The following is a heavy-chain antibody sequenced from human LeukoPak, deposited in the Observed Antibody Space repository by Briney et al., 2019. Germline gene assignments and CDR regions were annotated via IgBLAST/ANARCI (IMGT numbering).Heavy chain of an antibody. CDR1: GGSISSYY. J-gene: IGHJ5*02. Sequence: SETLSLTCTVSGGSISSYYWSWIRQPPGKGLEWIGYIYYSGSTNYNPSLKSRVTLSVDTSKNQFSLKLSSVTAADTAVYYCARGVGYYDSSGYWLNWFDPWGQGTLVTVSS. D-gene: IGHD3-22*01. V-gene: IGHV4-59*01. CDR3: ARGVGYYDSSGYWLNWFDP. CDR2: IYYSGST.